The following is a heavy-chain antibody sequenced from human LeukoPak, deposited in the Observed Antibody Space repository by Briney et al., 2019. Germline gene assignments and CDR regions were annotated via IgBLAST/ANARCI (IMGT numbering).Heavy chain of an antibody. D-gene: IGHD6-13*01. Sequence: SETLSLTCTVSGGSISSYYWSWIRQPPGKGLEWIGYIYYSGSTNYNPSLKSRVTISVDTSKNQFSLKLSSVTAADTAVYYCARLNPPGMAGYSSSWCGPRGWFDPWGQGTLVTVSS. V-gene: IGHV4-59*08. J-gene: IGHJ5*02. CDR3: ARLNPPGMAGYSSSWCGPRGWFDP. CDR2: IYYSGST. CDR1: GGSISSYY.